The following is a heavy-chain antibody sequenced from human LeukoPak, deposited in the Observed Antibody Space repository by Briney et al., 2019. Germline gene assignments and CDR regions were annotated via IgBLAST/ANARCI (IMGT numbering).Heavy chain of an antibody. D-gene: IGHD6-19*01. CDR1: GFTFSSYE. Sequence: GGSLRLSCAASGFTFSSYEMNWVRQAPGKGLEWVSYISSSGSSTKYADSVKGRFTISRDNAKNSLYLQMNSLRVEDTAVYYCARDRGRVAGEYFDYWGQGTLVTVSS. CDR2: ISSSGSST. V-gene: IGHV3-48*03. CDR3: ARDRGRVAGEYFDY. J-gene: IGHJ4*02.